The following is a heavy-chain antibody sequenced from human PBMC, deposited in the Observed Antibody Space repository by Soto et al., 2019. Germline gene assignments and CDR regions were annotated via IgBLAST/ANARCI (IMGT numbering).Heavy chain of an antibody. D-gene: IGHD5-18*01. CDR2: IYYSGST. Sequence: SETLSLTCTVSGGSISSSSYYWGWIRQPPGKGLEWIGSIYYSGSTYYNPSLKSRVTISVDTSKNQFSLKLSSVTAADTAVYYCVRLSWIQPEYYFDYWGQGTLVT. J-gene: IGHJ4*02. CDR3: VRLSWIQPEYYFDY. CDR1: GGSISSSSYY. V-gene: IGHV4-39*07.